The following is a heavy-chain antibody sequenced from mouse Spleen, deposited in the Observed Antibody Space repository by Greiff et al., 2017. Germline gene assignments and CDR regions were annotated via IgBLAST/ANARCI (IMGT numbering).Heavy chain of an antibody. Sequence: QVQLKESGPGLVAPSQSLSITCTVSGFSLTSYGVDWVRQSPGKGLEWLGVIWGGGSTNYKSALKSRLSISKDNSKSQVFLKMNSLQTDDTAMYYCASDPLSSPGAMDYWGQGTSVTVSS. CDR2: IWGGGST. D-gene: IGHD1-2*01. J-gene: IGHJ4*01. CDR1: GFSLTSYG. V-gene: IGHV2-6*01. CDR3: ASDPLSSPGAMDY.